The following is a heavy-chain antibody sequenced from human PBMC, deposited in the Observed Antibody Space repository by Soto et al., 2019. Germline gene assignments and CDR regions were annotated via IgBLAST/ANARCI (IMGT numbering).Heavy chain of an antibody. Sequence: QVHLQESGPGLVKPSETLSLTCTVSGCSISSYYWSWIRQPAGKGLGWIGRIYTSGSTNYNPSLKSRVTMSVDTYKHQFSLKLSSVTAADTAGYYCARTIRYAHGFDPWCQGTLVTVSS. D-gene: IGHD2-2*02. CDR3: ARTIRYAHGFDP. CDR1: GCSISSYY. CDR2: IYTSGST. V-gene: IGHV4-4*07. J-gene: IGHJ5*02.